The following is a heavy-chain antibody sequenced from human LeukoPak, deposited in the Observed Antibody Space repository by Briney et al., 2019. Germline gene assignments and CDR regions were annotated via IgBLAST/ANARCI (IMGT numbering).Heavy chain of an antibody. J-gene: IGHJ4*02. CDR1: GFNFSTYG. D-gene: IGHD5-18*01. Sequence: HPGGSLRLSCAASGFNFSTYGMSWVRQAPGQGLEWVSTISGSGGSTYYADSVKGRFTISRDNSKNTLYLQMNSLRAEDTAVYYCAKDRGYSLFDYWGQGTLVTVSS. CDR3: AKDRGYSLFDY. CDR2: ISGSGGST. V-gene: IGHV3-23*01.